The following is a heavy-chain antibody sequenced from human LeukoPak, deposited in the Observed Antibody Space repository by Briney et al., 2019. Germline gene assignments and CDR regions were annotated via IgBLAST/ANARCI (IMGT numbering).Heavy chain of an antibody. V-gene: IGHV3-21*01. D-gene: IGHD2-8*01. CDR1: GFTFRSYS. CDR2: ISGSTTYI. J-gene: IGHJ4*02. Sequence: GGSLRLSXAASGFTFRSYSMNWVRQAPGKGLEWVSSISGSTTYIYYADSVKGRFTISRDNTKNSLYLQMNSLRAEDTAVYYCARALDCTNGVCGFDYWGQGTLVTVSS. CDR3: ARALDCTNGVCGFDY.